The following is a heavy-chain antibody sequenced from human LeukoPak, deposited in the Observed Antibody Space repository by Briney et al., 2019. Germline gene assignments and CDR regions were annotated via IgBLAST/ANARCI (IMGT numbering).Heavy chain of an antibody. Sequence: AGGSLRLSCAASGFTVSRSYMSWVRQAPGKGLEWVSVIYSGGSTYYADSVKGRFTISRDSSKNTLYLQMNSLRAEDTAVYYCARDSLGMSTLDSWGQGTLVTVSS. CDR1: GFTVSRSY. J-gene: IGHJ4*02. V-gene: IGHV3-53*01. D-gene: IGHD5/OR15-5a*01. CDR3: ARDSLGMSTLDS. CDR2: IYSGGST.